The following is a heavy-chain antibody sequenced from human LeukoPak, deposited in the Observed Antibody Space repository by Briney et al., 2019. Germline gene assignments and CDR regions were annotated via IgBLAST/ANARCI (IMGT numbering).Heavy chain of an antibody. CDR2: ISYDGSNK. CDR3: ARVPSYYDYRFDP. V-gene: IGHV3-30*03. D-gene: IGHD3-3*01. Sequence: GGSLRLSCAASGFTFSSYGMHWVRQAPGKGLEWVAVISYDGSNKYYADSVKGRFTISRDNSKNTLYLQMNSLRAEDTAVYYCARVPSYYDYRFDPWGQGTLVTVSS. CDR1: GFTFSSYG. J-gene: IGHJ5*02.